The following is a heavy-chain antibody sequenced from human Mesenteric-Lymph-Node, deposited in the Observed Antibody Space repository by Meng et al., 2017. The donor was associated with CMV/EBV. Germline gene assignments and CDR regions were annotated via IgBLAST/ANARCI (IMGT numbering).Heavy chain of an antibody. CDR2: FYAGGGT. D-gene: IGHD3-9*01. CDR3: ARVRRYFDWVDY. V-gene: IGHV3-53*01. CDR1: GFSVSTSY. J-gene: IGHJ4*02. Sequence: GGSLRLSCAASGFSVSTSYMSWVRQAPGKGLEWVAVFYAGGGTFYTVSVKGRFTISRDNAKNSLYLQMNSLRAEDTAVYYCARVRRYFDWVDYWGQGTLVTVSS.